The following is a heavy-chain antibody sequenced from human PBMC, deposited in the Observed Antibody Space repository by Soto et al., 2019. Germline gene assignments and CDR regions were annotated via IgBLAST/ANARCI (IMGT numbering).Heavy chain of an antibody. CDR3: ARVKWELLGRDYYYGMDV. CDR2: ISAYNGNT. J-gene: IGHJ6*02. Sequence: ASVKVSCKASGYTFTSYGISWVRQAPGQGLEWMGWISAYNGNTNYAQKLQGRVTMTTDTSTSTAYMELRSLRSDDTAMYYCARVKWELLGRDYYYGMDVWGQGTTVTVSS. V-gene: IGHV1-18*01. D-gene: IGHD1-26*01. CDR1: GYTFTSYG.